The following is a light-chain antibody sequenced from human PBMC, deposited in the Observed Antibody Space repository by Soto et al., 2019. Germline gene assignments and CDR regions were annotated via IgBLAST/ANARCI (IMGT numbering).Light chain of an antibody. CDR1: QSVSSSY. CDR3: QQYGSSPPTT. CDR2: GAS. J-gene: IGKJ2*01. Sequence: EIVLTQSPGTLSLSPGERATLSCRASQSVSSSYLAWYQQKPGQATRLLIYGASSRATGIPDRFSGSGSGTDFTLTISRLEPEDFAVYYCQQYGSSPPTTFGQGPKLEIK. V-gene: IGKV3-20*01.